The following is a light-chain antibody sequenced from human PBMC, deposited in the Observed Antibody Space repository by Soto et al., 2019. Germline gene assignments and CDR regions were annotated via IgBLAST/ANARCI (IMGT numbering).Light chain of an antibody. Sequence: QSVLTQPPSASGSPGQSVTISCTGTSSDIGGYNYVSWYQQHPGNGPKLMIYEVNKRPSGVPDRFSGSKSGNTASLTVAGLQAEDEADYYCSSYAGSNNYVFGTGIKLTVL. CDR2: EVN. J-gene: IGLJ1*01. CDR3: SSYAGSNNYV. CDR1: SSDIGGYNY. V-gene: IGLV2-8*01.